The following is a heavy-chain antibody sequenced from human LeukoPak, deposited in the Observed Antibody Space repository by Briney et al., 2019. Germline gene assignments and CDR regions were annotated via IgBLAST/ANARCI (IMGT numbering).Heavy chain of an antibody. CDR1: GFTLSSNA. V-gene: IGHV3-30-3*01. Sequence: GGSLRLSCAASGFTLSSNAMHWVRQAPGKGLEWVAITSKDGSMDFYADSAKGRFTISRDNSKNALYLQMNSLRAEDTAVYYCVRGTSAMWWYFDYWGQGTLVTVSS. CDR3: VRGTSAMWWYFDY. CDR2: TSKDGSMD. J-gene: IGHJ4*02. D-gene: IGHD2-21*01.